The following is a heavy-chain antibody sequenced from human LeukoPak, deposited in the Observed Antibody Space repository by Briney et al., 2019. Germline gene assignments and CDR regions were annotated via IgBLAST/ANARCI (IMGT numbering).Heavy chain of an antibody. CDR2: IYYGGSA. V-gene: IGHV4-59*08. CDR1: GGSAGSYY. CDR3: ARHGSSYSFDY. D-gene: IGHD6-13*01. Sequence: SETLSLSCTVSGGSAGSYYWSWIRQSPGKGLEWIGYIYYGGSANYNPSLKSRATISIDRSKNQFSLKLSSLTAADTAVYYCARHGSSYSFDYWGQGTLVTASS. J-gene: IGHJ4*02.